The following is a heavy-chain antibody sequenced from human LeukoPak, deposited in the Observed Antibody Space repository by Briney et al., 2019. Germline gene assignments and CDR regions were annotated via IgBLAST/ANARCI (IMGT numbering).Heavy chain of an antibody. J-gene: IGHJ4*02. CDR1: GFTFSSYW. CDR2: INTDGSST. D-gene: IGHD2-21*02. V-gene: IGHV3-74*01. Sequence: GGSLRLSCAASGFTFSSYWMHWVRQAPGKGLVWVSCINTDGSSTNYADSVKGRFTVSRDNAKNTLFLQMNSLRAEDTAVYYCARIGCGGDCYSWGQGTLVTVSP. CDR3: ARIGCGGDCYS.